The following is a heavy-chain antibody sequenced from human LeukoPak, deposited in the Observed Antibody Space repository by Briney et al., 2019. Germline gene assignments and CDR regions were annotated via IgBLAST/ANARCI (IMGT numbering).Heavy chain of an antibody. D-gene: IGHD2-15*01. V-gene: IGHV1-18*01. CDR2: ISAYNGNT. CDR3: AKDDRYGGIRKPPTIVVVVAADY. J-gene: IGHJ4*02. CDR1: GYTFTSYG. Sequence: ASVKVSCKASGYTFTSYGISWVRQAPGQGLEWMGWISAYNGNTNYAQKLQGRVTMTTDTSTSTAYMELRSLRSDDTAVYYCAKDDRYGGIRKPPTIVVVVAADYWGQGTLVTVSS.